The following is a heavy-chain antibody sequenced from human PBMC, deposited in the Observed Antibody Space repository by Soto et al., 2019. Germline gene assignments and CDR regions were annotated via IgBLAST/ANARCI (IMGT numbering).Heavy chain of an antibody. Sequence: GGSLRLSCAASGFTFSNAWMNWVRQAPGKGLEWVGRIKSKTDGGTTDYAAPVKGRFTISRDDSKNTLYLQMNSLKTEDTAVYYCTTARFLEWLFADDYWGQGTLVTVSS. CDR3: TTARFLEWLFADDY. V-gene: IGHV3-15*07. CDR2: IKSKTDGGTT. J-gene: IGHJ4*02. CDR1: GFTFSNAW. D-gene: IGHD3-3*01.